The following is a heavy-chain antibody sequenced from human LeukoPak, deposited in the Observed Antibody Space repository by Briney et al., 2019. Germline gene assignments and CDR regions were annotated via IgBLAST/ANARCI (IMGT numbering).Heavy chain of an antibody. V-gene: IGHV3-21*01. CDR1: GFTFSSYS. D-gene: IGHD2-8*02. CDR2: ISGSSSYI. J-gene: IGHJ4*02. Sequence: PGGSLRLSCAASGFTFSSYSMNWVREAPGKGLEWVSSISGSSSYIYYADSVKGRFTISRDNAKNSLYLQMNSLRAEDTAVYYCARDQPTNWWNSEGSLFDYWGQGTLVTDTS. CDR3: ARDQPTNWWNSEGSLFDY.